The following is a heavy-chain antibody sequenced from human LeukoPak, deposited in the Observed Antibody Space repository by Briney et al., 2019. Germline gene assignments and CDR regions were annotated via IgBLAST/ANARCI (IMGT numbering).Heavy chain of an antibody. CDR3: ARETTYYDFWSGYSSRDYFDY. V-gene: IGHV4-59*01. CDR2: INYSGST. J-gene: IGHJ4*02. Sequence: PSETLSLTCTVSGGSISSYYWSWIRQPPGKGLEWIGDINYSGSTNYNPSLKSRVTISVDTSKNQFSLKLSSVTAADTAVYYCARETTYYDFWSGYSSRDYFDYWGQGTLVTVSS. CDR1: GGSISSYY. D-gene: IGHD3-3*01.